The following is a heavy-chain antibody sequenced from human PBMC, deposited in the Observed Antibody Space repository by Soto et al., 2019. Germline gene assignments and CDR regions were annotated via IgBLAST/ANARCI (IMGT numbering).Heavy chain of an antibody. V-gene: IGHV4-59*01. CDR3: ARVATYYVILTDFRPGTFDP. D-gene: IGHD3-9*01. Sequence: ETLSPPCNVSGGSISSYYWSWIRQPPGKGREWIGYIYYSGSTNYNPSLKSRFTISVDTSKNPFALKLSSVTAADTAVYYCARVATYYVILTDFRPGTFDPWGQGTLVTVSS. CDR1: GGSISSYY. J-gene: IGHJ5*02. CDR2: IYYSGST.